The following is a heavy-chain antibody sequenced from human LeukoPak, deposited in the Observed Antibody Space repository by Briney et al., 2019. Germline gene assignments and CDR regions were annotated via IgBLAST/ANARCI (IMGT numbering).Heavy chain of an antibody. CDR3: ARLGLGPVFGI. Sequence: GGSLRLSCAASGFTFSSYWMTWVRQAPGKGLEWVANIKRDGSEKYYVDSVKGRFTISRDNAKNSLYLQMNTLRAEDTAVYYCARLGLGPVFGIWGQGTMVTVSS. D-gene: IGHD7-27*01. CDR1: GFTFSSYW. CDR2: IKRDGSEK. V-gene: IGHV3-7*01. J-gene: IGHJ3*02.